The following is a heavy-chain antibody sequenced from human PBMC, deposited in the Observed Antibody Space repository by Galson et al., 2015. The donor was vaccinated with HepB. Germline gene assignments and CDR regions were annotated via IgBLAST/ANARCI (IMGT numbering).Heavy chain of an antibody. CDR1: GFTFSSYA. Sequence: SLRLSCAASGFTFSSYAMSWVRQAPGEGLEWVSAISGSGGSTYYADSVQGRFTISRDNAKNTLFLQMNSLSADDTAVYYCARGSSDWYGIDYWGQGILVTVSS. J-gene: IGHJ4*02. CDR3: ARGSSDWYGIDY. D-gene: IGHD6-19*01. CDR2: ISGSGGST. V-gene: IGHV3-23*01.